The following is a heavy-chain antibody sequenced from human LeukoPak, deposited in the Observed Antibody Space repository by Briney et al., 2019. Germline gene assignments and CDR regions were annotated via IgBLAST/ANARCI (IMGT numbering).Heavy chain of an antibody. J-gene: IGHJ4*02. V-gene: IGHV3-33*06. CDR3: AKGARDWILRYYFDS. CDR2: IYYDGSDQ. D-gene: IGHD2-21*02. Sequence: PGGSLRLSCAASGFTFSNFGMHWVRQAPGKGLEWLAVIYYDGSDQSYADSVEGRFTISRDNSKNTLYLQMGSLRVDDTAVYYCAKGARDWILRYYFDSWGQGTLVTVSS. CDR1: GFTFSNFG.